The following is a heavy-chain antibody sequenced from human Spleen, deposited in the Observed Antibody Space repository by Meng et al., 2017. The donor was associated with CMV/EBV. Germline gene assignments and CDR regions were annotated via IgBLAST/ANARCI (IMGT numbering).Heavy chain of an antibody. Sequence: GESLKISCAASEFTFSSYAMSWVRQAPGRGLAWVSAITASGGSTYYADSVKGRFTVSRGNSKNTLYLQMNSLRAEDTAVYYCARGSGSIGYWGQGTTVTVSS. V-gene: IGHV3-23*01. CDR1: EFTFSSYA. D-gene: IGHD1-26*01. J-gene: IGHJ6*02. CDR3: ARGSGSIGY. CDR2: ITASGGST.